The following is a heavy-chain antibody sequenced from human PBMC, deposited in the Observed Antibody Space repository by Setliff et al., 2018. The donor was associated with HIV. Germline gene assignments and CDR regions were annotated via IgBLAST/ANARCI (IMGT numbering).Heavy chain of an antibody. CDR3: ATRYCSSTSCYAYDAFDI. CDR1: GGSISSSSYY. D-gene: IGHD2-2*01. J-gene: IGHJ3*02. Sequence: PSETLSLTCTVSGGSISSSSYYWGWIRQPPGKGLEWIGSIYYSGSTYYNPSLRSRVTISVDTSKNQFSLKLSSVTAADTAVYYCATRYCSSTSCYAYDAFDIWGQGTMVTVS. CDR2: IYYSGST. V-gene: IGHV4-39*07.